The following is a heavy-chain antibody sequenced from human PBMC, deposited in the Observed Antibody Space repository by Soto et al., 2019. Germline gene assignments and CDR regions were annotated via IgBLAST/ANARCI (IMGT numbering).Heavy chain of an antibody. CDR1: GGTFSSYA. Sequence: QVQLVQSGAEVKKPGSSVKVSCKASGGTFSSYAISWVRQAPGQGLEWMGGIIPIFGTANYAQKFQGRVMITADDSTSTAFMELSSLRSEDTAVYYCARGRRESSGYYAYFDYWGQGTLVTVSS. D-gene: IGHD3-22*01. V-gene: IGHV1-69*01. CDR3: ARGRRESSGYYAYFDY. J-gene: IGHJ4*02. CDR2: IIPIFGTA.